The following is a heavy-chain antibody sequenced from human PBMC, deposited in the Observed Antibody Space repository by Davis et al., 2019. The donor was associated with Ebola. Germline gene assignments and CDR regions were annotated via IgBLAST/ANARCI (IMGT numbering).Heavy chain of an antibody. CDR2: INHSGST. D-gene: IGHD3-3*01. Sequence: GSLRLSCTVSGGSISSSSYYWGWIRQPPGKGLEWIGEINHSGSTNYNPSLKSRVTISVDTSKNQFSLKLSSVTAADTAVYYCARVRGRYDFWGGSLGRMDVWGQGTTVTVSS. CDR1: GGSISSSSYY. V-gene: IGHV4-39*07. CDR3: ARVRGRYDFWGGSLGRMDV. J-gene: IGHJ6*02.